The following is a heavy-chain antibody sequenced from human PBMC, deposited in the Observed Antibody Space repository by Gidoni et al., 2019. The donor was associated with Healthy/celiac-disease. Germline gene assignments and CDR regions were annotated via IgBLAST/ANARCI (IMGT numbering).Heavy chain of an antibody. Sequence: EVELVESGGGLVQPGGSLRLSCAASGFTFSSYWMHWVRQAPGKGLVWVSRSNSDGSSTSYADSVKGRFTISRDNAKNTLYLQMNSLRAEDTAVYYCARENSRFRENYYYGMDVWGQGTTVTVSS. J-gene: IGHJ6*02. CDR2: SNSDGSST. D-gene: IGHD3-10*01. V-gene: IGHV3-74*01. CDR1: GFTFSSYW. CDR3: ARENSRFRENYYYGMDV.